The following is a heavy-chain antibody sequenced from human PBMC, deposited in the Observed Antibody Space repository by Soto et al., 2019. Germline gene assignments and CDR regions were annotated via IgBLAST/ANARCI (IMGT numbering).Heavy chain of an antibody. CDR2: IWYDGSNT. CDR1: GFTFSSYG. D-gene: IGHD4-17*01. Sequence: GGSLRLSCAASGFTFSSYGMHWVRQAPGKGLEWVAGIWYDGSNTYYADSVKGRFTVSRDNAKNTLYLQMNSLRAEDTAVYYCTRDRTTVTLFDSWGQGTLVTVSS. V-gene: IGHV3-33*01. CDR3: TRDRTTVTLFDS. J-gene: IGHJ4*02.